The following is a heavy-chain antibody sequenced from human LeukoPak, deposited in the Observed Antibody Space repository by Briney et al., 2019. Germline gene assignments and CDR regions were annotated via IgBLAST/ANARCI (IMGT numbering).Heavy chain of an antibody. CDR2: ISYDGSNK. Sequence: GGSLRLSCAASGFTFSSYGMHWVRQAPGKGLEWVAVISYDGSNKYYADSVEGRFTISRDNSKNTLYLQMNSLRAEDTAVYYCAKTADHYYGMDVWGQGTTVTVSS. J-gene: IGHJ6*02. CDR3: AKTADHYYGMDV. CDR1: GFTFSSYG. D-gene: IGHD6-19*01. V-gene: IGHV3-30*18.